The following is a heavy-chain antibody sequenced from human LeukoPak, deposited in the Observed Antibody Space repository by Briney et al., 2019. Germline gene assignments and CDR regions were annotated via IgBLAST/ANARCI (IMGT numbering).Heavy chain of an antibody. J-gene: IGHJ4*02. Sequence: GGSLRLSCAASGFTFSSYGMPWVRQAPGKGLEWVSFIRYDGSNEYYADSVRGRFTISGDNSKNTLYLQTNSLRAEDTALYYCVRDRDSTGYYDYWGQGTLVTVSS. CDR3: VRDRDSTGYYDY. CDR2: IRYDGSNE. D-gene: IGHD3-22*01. CDR1: GFTFSSYG. V-gene: IGHV3-30*02.